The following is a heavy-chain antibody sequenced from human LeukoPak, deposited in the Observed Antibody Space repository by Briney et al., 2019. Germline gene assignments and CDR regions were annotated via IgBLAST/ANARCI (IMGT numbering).Heavy chain of an antibody. CDR2: ISWNSGSI. Sequence: GGPLRLSCAASGFTFDDYAMHWVRQAPGKGLEWVSGISWNSGSIGYADSVKGRFTISRDNAKNSLYLQMNSLRAEDTALYYCAKDRGPYGSGSYYGWFDPWGQGTLVTVSS. J-gene: IGHJ5*02. V-gene: IGHV3-9*01. CDR1: GFTFDDYA. CDR3: AKDRGPYGSGSYYGWFDP. D-gene: IGHD3-10*01.